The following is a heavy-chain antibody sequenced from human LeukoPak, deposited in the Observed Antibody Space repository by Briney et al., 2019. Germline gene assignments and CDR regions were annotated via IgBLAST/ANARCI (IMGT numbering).Heavy chain of an antibody. CDR1: GYTFTSYG. J-gene: IGHJ4*02. V-gene: IGHV1-18*01. CDR3: ARRYSSGYYYVFDY. Sequence: ASVKVSCKASGYTFTSYGISWVRQAPGQGLEWMGWISAYNGNTNYAQKLQGRVTMTTDTSTSTAYVELRSLRSDDTAVYYCARRYSSGYYYVFDYWGQGTLVTVSS. D-gene: IGHD3-22*01. CDR2: ISAYNGNT.